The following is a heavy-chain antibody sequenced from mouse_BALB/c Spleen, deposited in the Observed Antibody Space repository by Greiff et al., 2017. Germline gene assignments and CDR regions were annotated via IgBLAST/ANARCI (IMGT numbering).Heavy chain of an antibody. CDR3: AREGDDDGSFDY. CDR1: GFSLTGYG. Sequence: VQRVESGPGLVAPSQSLSITCTVSGFSLTGYGVNWVRQPPGKGLEWLGMIWGDGSTDYNSALKSRLSISKDNSKSQVFLKMNSLQTDDTARYYCAREGDDDGSFDYWGQGTTLTVSS. CDR2: IWGDGST. J-gene: IGHJ2*01. V-gene: IGHV2-6-7*01. D-gene: IGHD2-3*01.